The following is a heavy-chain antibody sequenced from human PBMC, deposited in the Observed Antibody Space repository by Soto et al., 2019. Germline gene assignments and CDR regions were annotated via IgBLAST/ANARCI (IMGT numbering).Heavy chain of an antibody. CDR2: IYYSGST. CDR1: GVSIRSYY. V-gene: IGHV4-59*12. CDR3: ARGNYDFWSGYQDY. D-gene: IGHD3-3*01. Sequence: PSETLSLTCTVSGVSIRSYYWSWIRQPPGKGLEWIGYIYYSGSTNYNPSLKSRVTISVDTSKNQFSLKLSSVTAADTAVYYCARGNYDFWSGYQDYWGQGTLVTVSS. J-gene: IGHJ4*02.